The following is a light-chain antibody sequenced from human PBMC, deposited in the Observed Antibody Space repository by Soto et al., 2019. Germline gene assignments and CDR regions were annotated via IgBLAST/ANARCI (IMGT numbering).Light chain of an antibody. CDR3: RQYGTSLGFP. Sequence: ETVLTQSPGTLSLSPGERATLSCRASQSVSSNLLAWYQEKPGQAPRLLIFGASRRATGIPDRFSGSGSGTDFTLTITRLEPEDFAVYYCRQYGTSLGFPVGGGTKLQIK. V-gene: IGKV3-20*01. CDR2: GAS. J-gene: IGKJ4*01. CDR1: QSVSSNL.